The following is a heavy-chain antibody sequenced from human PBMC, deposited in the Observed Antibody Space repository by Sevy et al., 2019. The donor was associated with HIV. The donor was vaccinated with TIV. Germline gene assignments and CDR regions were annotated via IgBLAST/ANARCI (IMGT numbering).Heavy chain of an antibody. D-gene: IGHD1-26*01. Sequence: GGSLRLSCAASGFIFSSYGTHWVRQAPGKGLEWVTIRSYDGSSKYKADSVKGRFTISRDNSENILYLQMNSLRTDDTAVYYCVKGGVTWELLDYWGQGTLVTVSS. J-gene: IGHJ4*02. V-gene: IGHV3-30*18. CDR2: RSYDGSSK. CDR3: VKGGVTWELLDY. CDR1: GFIFSSYG.